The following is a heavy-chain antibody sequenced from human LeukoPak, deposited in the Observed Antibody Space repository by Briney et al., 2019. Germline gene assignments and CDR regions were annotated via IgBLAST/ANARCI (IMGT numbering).Heavy chain of an antibody. D-gene: IGHD3-22*01. J-gene: IGHJ4*02. CDR3: ARDDGYYYDSSGYYFG. CDR1: GGTFSSYT. V-gene: IGHV1-69*04. Sequence: ASVKVSCKASGGTFSSYTISWVRQAPGQGLEWMGRIIPILGIANYAQKFQGRVTITADKSTSTAYMELSSLRSEDTAVYYCARDDGYYYDSSGYYFGWVQGTLVTVSS. CDR2: IIPILGIA.